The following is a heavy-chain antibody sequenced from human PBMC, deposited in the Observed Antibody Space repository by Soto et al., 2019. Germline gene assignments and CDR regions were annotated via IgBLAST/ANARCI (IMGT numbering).Heavy chain of an antibody. D-gene: IGHD6-13*01. V-gene: IGHV3-53*01. CDR3: AKDPLAAAAPWYFDY. Sequence: GGSLRLSCAASGFTVSSNYMSWVRQAPGKGLEWVSVIYSGGSTYYADSVKGRFTISRDNSKNTLYLQMNSLRAEDTAVYYCAKDPLAAAAPWYFDYWGQGTLVTVSS. CDR1: GFTVSSNY. CDR2: IYSGGST. J-gene: IGHJ4*02.